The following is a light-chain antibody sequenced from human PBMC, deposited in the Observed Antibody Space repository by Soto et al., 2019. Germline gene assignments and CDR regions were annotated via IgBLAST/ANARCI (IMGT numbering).Light chain of an antibody. CDR1: RSNIGTNT. CDR2: SNN. J-gene: IGLJ2*01. V-gene: IGLV1-44*01. Sequence: QSALTQPPSASGTPGQRVTISCSGSRSNIGTNTVNWYQHLPGTAPKLLIYSNNQRPSGVPDRFSGSKSGTSASLAISGLQSDDEADYYCAAWDDSLNGLVVFGGGTKLTVL. CDR3: AAWDDSLNGLVV.